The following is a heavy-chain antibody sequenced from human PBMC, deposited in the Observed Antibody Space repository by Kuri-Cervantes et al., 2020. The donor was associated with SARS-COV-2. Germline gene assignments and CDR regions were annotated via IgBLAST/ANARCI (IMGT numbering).Heavy chain of an antibody. D-gene: IGHD2/OR15-2a*01. CDR2: IYYSGST. V-gene: IGHV4-38-2*01. J-gene: IGHJ5*02. Sequence: ESLKISCAVSGYSISSSNWWGWIRQPPGKGLEWIGSIYYSGSTYYNPSLKSRVTISVDTSKNQFSLKLSSVTAADTAVYYCASFSTRGDPWGQGTLVTVSS. CDR3: ASFSTRGDP. CDR1: GYSISSSNW.